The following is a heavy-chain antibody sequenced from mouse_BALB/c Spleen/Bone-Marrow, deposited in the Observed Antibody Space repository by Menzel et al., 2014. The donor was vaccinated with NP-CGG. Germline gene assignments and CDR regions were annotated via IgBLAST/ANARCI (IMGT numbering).Heavy chain of an antibody. CDR1: GFSLSRYP. CDR3: VRWTSLYPGYTTGTGDWLDL. D-gene: IGHD2-14*01. Sequence: LEESGGRLVTPGTPLTLTFTVSGFSLSRYPINWVRQAPGKGLEWIGLIASSGNTDYATWAKGRFPISKTSTTVDLKITSPTTEDTATYFCVRWTSLYPGYTTGTGDWLDLWGQGTLVTVSS. V-gene: IGHV5-6-5*01. J-gene: IGHJ3*01. CDR2: IASSGNT.